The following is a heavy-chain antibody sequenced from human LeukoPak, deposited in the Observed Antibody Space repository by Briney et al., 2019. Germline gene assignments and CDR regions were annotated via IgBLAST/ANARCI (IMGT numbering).Heavy chain of an antibody. CDR3: ARHDYGDGDAFDI. V-gene: IGHV4-39*01. CDR1: GGSISSSSYY. D-gene: IGHD4-17*01. CDR2: IYYSGST. Sequence: SETLSLTCTVSGGSISSSSYYWGWIRQPPGKGLEWIGSIYYSGSTYYNPSLKSRVTISVDTSKNQFSLKLSSVTAADTAVYYCARHDYGDGDAFDIWGHGTMVTVSS. J-gene: IGHJ3*02.